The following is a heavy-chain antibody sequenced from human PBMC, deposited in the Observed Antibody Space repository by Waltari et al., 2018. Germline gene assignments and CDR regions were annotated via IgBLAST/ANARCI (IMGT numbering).Heavy chain of an antibody. CDR3: AEDGPRGWIDP. V-gene: IGHV4-59*01. J-gene: IGHJ5*02. Sequence: QVQLQESGPGLVKPSETLSLTCTVSGGSLSSYYWSWIRQPPGKGLEWIGYIYYSGGTIYNPSLRSRGTRSVDTFKYQCSRKLCSVTAAGTAVYYCAEDGPRGWIDPWGQGTLGTVSS. CDR1: GGSLSSYY. CDR2: IYYSGGT.